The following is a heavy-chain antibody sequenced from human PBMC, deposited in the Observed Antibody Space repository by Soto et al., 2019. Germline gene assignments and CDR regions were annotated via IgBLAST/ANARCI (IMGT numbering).Heavy chain of an antibody. CDR1: GYTFTSCT. J-gene: IGHJ4*02. Sequence: QIQLVQSGAEVNKPGAAVTVSCKASGYTFTSCTITWVWQALGPGLEWMGWINPYNSNTNYAQKFQARVTMTTDKSTSTAYMELSSLRSDDTAVYYCARDDAYSRSNFGYWGQGTLVTVSS. V-gene: IGHV1-18*01. D-gene: IGHD4-4*01. CDR2: INPYNSNT. CDR3: ARDDAYSRSNFGY.